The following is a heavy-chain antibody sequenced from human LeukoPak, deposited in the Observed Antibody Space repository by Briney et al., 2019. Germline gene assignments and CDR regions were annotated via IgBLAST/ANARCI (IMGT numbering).Heavy chain of an antibody. J-gene: IGHJ4*02. CDR2: ISSSSSYI. Sequence: GGSLRLSCAASGFTFSSYSMNWVRQAPGKGLEWVSSISSSSSYIYYADSVKGRFTISRDNAKNSLYLQMNSLRAEDTAVCYCARDRYSSGAYYFDYWGQGTLVTVSS. V-gene: IGHV3-21*01. CDR1: GFTFSSYS. CDR3: ARDRYSSGAYYFDY. D-gene: IGHD6-19*01.